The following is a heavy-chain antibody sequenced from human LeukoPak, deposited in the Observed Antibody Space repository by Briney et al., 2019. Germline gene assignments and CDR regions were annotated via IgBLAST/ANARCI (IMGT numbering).Heavy chain of an antibody. D-gene: IGHD1-1*01. V-gene: IGHV4-31*03. J-gene: IGHJ4*02. Sequence: SETLSLTCTVSGGSIRSSYYYWGWIRQHPGKGLEWIGSIYYSGSTNYNPSLQGRVTISLDTSRNQFSPKLSSVTAADTAVYYCASGDNDPLFDYWGQGTLVTVSS. CDR2: IYYSGST. CDR3: ASGDNDPLFDY. CDR1: GGSIRSSYYY.